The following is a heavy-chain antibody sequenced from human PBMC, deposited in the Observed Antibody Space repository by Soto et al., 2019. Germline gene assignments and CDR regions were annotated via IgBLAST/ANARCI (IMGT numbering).Heavy chain of an antibody. CDR3: AKDRGLLWFGDYYGMDV. CDR1: GFTFSSYG. V-gene: IGHV3-30*18. CDR2: ISYDGSNK. D-gene: IGHD3-10*01. Sequence: PGGSLRLSCAASGFTFSSYGMHWVRQAPGKGLEWVAVISYDGSNKYYADSVKGRFTISRDNSKNTLYLQMNSLRAEDTAVYYCAKDRGLLWFGDYYGMDVWGQGTTVTVSS. J-gene: IGHJ6*02.